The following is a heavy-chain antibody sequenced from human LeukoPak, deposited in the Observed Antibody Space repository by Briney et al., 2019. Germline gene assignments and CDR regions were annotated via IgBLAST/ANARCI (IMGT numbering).Heavy chain of an antibody. CDR2: INPSGGST. J-gene: IGHJ4*02. V-gene: IGHV1-46*01. D-gene: IGHD5-18*01. CDR1: GYTFTSYY. CDR3: AREDYDRGYTSY. Sequence: ASVKVSCKASGYTFTSYYMHWVRQAPGQGLEWMGIINPSGGSTSYAQKFQGRVTMTRDTSTSTVYMELRSLRSDDTAVYYCAREDYDRGYTSYWGQGTLVTVSS.